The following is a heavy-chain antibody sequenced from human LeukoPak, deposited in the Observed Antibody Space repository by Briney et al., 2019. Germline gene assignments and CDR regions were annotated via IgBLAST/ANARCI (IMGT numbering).Heavy chain of an antibody. J-gene: IGHJ4*02. CDR1: GYTFTGYY. D-gene: IGHD3-10*01. CDR2: INPNSGGT. Sequence: ASVKVSCKASGYTFTGYYIHWVRQAPGQGLEWMGWINPNSGGTNYVQRFQGRVTMTRDTSISTAYMELSRLRSDDTAVYYCAREDYYGSGSYNYWGQGTLVTVSS. V-gene: IGHV1-2*02. CDR3: AREDYYGSGSYNY.